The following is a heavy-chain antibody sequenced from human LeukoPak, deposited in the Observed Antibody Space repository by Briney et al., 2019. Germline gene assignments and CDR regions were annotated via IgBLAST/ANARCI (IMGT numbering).Heavy chain of an antibody. CDR1: GFTFSTYW. V-gene: IGHV3-7*01. Sequence: GGSLRLSCAASGFTFSTYWMNWVGQAPGKALEWVADIKPDGSHVSYVDSVKGRFSISRDNAQNSLYLQVSSLRAEDTAIYYCAREGRLLGAFDVWGQGTMVTVSS. CDR2: IKPDGSHV. CDR3: AREGRLLGAFDV. J-gene: IGHJ3*01. D-gene: IGHD2-15*01.